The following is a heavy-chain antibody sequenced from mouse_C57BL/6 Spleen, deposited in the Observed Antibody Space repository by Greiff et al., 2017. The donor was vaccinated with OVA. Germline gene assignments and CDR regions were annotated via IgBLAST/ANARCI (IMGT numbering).Heavy chain of an antibody. CDR1: GYTFTSYW. D-gene: IGHD2-10*02. Sequence: VQLQQPGAELVKPGASVKVSCKASGYTFTSYWMHWVKQRPGQGLEWIGRIHPSDSDTNYNQKFKGKATLTVDKSSSTAYMQLSNLTSEDSAVYYCAMYGSMAWFAYWGQGTLVTVSA. CDR3: AMYGSMAWFAY. CDR2: IHPSDSDT. V-gene: IGHV1-74*01. J-gene: IGHJ3*01.